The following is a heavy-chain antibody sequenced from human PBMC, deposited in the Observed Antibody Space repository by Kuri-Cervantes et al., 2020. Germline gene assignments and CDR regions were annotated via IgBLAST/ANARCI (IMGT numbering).Heavy chain of an antibody. CDR2: TFYRSRWSN. CDR3: ARGGDGYKIFDY. Sequence: SCVISGDSVSSKSGAWNWIRQSPSRGLEWLGRTFYRSRWSNEYAASVKSRITIKPDTSKNQFSLQLNSVTPEDTAVYYCARGGDGYKIFDYWGQGTLVTVSS. D-gene: IGHD5-24*01. J-gene: IGHJ4*02. CDR1: GDSVSSKSGA. V-gene: IGHV6-1*01.